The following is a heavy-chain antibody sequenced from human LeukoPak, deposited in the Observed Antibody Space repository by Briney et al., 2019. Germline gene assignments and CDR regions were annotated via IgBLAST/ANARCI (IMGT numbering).Heavy chain of an antibody. D-gene: IGHD5-24*01. V-gene: IGHV4-38-2*02. Sequence: SETLSLTCSVSGYSISSGYYWGWIRQPPGKGLEWIGSIYHSGSTYYNPSLKSRVTTSLDTSKNQFSLKVRSVTAADTAVYFCARVVVHGYSDYWGQGTLVTVSS. CDR3: ARVVVHGYSDY. CDR1: GYSISSGYY. J-gene: IGHJ4*02. CDR2: IYHSGST.